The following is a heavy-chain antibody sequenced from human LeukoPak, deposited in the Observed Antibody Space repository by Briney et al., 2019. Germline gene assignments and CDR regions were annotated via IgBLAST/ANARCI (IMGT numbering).Heavy chain of an antibody. J-gene: IGHJ4*02. Sequence: PSETLSLTCTVSGGSISSYYWSWIRQPPGKGLEWIGYIYYSGSTNYNPSLTSRVTISLDTSKNQFSLKLSSVTAADTAVYYCARRDCSSTSCPFDYWGQGTLVTVSS. CDR1: GGSISSYY. CDR3: ARRDCSSTSCPFDY. CDR2: IYYSGST. V-gene: IGHV4-59*01. D-gene: IGHD2-2*01.